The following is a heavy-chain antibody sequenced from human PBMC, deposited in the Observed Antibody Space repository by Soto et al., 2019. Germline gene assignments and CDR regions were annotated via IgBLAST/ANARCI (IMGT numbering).Heavy chain of an antibody. CDR1: GFTFSNAW. V-gene: IGHV3-15*01. CDR3: TTPEQWLGDFDY. Sequence: PGGSLRLSCAASGFTFSNAWMSWVRQAPGKGLEWVGRIKSKTDGGTTDYAAPVKGRFTISRDDSKNTLYLQMNSLKTEDTAVYYCTTPEQWLGDFDYWGQGTLVTVSS. J-gene: IGHJ4*02. CDR2: IKSKTDGGTT. D-gene: IGHD6-19*01.